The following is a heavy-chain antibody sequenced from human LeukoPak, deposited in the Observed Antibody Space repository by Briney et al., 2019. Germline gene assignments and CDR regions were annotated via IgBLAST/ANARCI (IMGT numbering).Heavy chain of an antibody. Sequence: GGSLRLSCAASGFTFSSYWMSWVRQAPGKGLEWVANIKQDGSEKYYVDSVKGRFTISRDNAKNSPYLQMNSLRAEDTAVYYCASHPYAEYFQHWGQGTLVTVSS. CDR2: IKQDGSEK. J-gene: IGHJ1*01. CDR3: ASHPYAEYFQH. CDR1: GFTFSSYW. V-gene: IGHV3-7*01.